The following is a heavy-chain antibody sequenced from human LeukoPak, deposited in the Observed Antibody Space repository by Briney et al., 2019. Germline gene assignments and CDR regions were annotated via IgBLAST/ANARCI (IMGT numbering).Heavy chain of an antibody. Sequence: GASVKVSCKASGYTFTCYYFHWVPQAPGQGLEWMGWINPDFGVTNYAQNFQGRVTLTRDTSINTAYMELNNLSFDDTAVYYCARDIWSGYVGGSYRVSWFDPWGQGTLITVSS. J-gene: IGHJ5*01. V-gene: IGHV1-2*02. CDR3: ARDIWSGYVGGSYRVSWFDP. CDR2: INPDFGVT. CDR1: GYTFTCYY. D-gene: IGHD3-16*02.